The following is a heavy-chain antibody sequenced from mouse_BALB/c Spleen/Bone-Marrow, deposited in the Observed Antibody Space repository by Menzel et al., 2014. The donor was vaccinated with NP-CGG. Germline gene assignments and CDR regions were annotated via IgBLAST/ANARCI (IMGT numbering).Heavy chain of an antibody. D-gene: IGHD2-4*01. CDR2: ISSGGSYT. V-gene: IGHV5-6*02. J-gene: IGHJ2*01. CDR1: GFTFSSYG. Sequence: EVMLVESGGDLVKPGGSLKLSCAASGFTFSSYGMSWVRQTPDKRLEWVATISSGGSYTYYPDNVKGRFTISRDNAKNTLYLQMSSLKSEDTAMYYCARQTYYDYDGYFDYWGQGTTLTVSS. CDR3: ARQTYYDYDGYFDY.